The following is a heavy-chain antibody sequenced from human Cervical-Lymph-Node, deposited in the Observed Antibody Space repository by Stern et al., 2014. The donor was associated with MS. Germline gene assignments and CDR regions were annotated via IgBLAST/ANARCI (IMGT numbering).Heavy chain of an antibody. CDR1: GYTFTSYG. D-gene: IGHD4-17*01. Sequence: QMQLVQSGAEVKKPGASGKVSCKASGYTFTSYGISWVRQAPGQGLEWMGWISAYNGNTNYAQKLQGRVTLTTDTSTSTAYMELRSLRSDDTAVYYCARVLPAYGDPVGGDYWGQGTLVTVSS. CDR2: ISAYNGNT. J-gene: IGHJ4*02. CDR3: ARVLPAYGDPVGGDY. V-gene: IGHV1-18*04.